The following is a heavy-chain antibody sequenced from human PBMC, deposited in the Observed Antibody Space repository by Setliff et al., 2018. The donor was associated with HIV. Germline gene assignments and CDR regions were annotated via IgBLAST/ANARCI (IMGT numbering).Heavy chain of an antibody. D-gene: IGHD6-13*01. Sequence: SETLSLTCTVSGGSVTNTKSYWSWVRQSPGKGLEWIGEISHSGSTNYNLSLKSRAAISADTSKKQFSLKLTSVTAADTGIYYCVASSSWSCRLNYWGQGTQVTVSS. CDR3: VASSSWSCRLNY. J-gene: IGHJ4*02. CDR1: GGSVTNTKSY. V-gene: IGHV4-39*07. CDR2: ISHSGST.